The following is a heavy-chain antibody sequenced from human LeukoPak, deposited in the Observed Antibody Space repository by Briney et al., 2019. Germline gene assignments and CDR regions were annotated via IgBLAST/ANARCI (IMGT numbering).Heavy chain of an antibody. Sequence: SETLSLTCAVYGGTFSGYYWSWIRQPPGKGLEWIGEISPAGSTNYNPSLKSRVTVSLDTSKNQFSLWMSSVTAADTAVYYCTTHYYGMEVWGQGTTVTVSS. CDR1: GGTFSGYY. J-gene: IGHJ6*02. D-gene: IGHD1-14*01. CDR3: TTHYYGMEV. CDR2: ISPAGST. V-gene: IGHV4-34*08.